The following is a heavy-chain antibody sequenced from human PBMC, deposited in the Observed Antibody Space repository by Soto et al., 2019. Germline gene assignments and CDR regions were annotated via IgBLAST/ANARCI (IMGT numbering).Heavy chain of an antibody. CDR2: IYYSGST. V-gene: IGHV4-4*02. CDR3: ARHMAAAAGTTSAADYYYYYGMDV. J-gene: IGHJ6*02. D-gene: IGHD6-13*01. Sequence: SETLSLTCAVSGGSISSSNWWSWVRQPPGKGLEWIGEIYYSGSTYYNPSLKSRVTISVDTSKNQFSLKLSSVTAADTAVYYCARHMAAAAGTTSAADYYYYYGMDVWGQGTTVTVSS. CDR1: GGSISSSNW.